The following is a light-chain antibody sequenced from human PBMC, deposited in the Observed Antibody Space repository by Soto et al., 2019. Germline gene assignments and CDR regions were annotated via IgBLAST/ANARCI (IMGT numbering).Light chain of an antibody. CDR3: GTWDSSLSVVV. J-gene: IGLJ2*01. Sequence: QSVLTQPPSVSAAPGQKVSISCSGSSSNIGNNYVSWYRQLPGTVPKLLTYDDNKRPSGIPDRFSGSKSGTSATLGITGLQTGDEADYYCGTWDSSLSVVVFGGGTQLIVL. CDR2: DDN. V-gene: IGLV1-51*01. CDR1: SSNIGNNY.